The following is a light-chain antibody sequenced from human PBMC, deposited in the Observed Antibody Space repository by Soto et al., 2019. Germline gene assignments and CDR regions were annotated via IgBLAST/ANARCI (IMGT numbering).Light chain of an antibody. CDR1: QSISSW. CDR2: HAS. Sequence: DIQMTQSPSTLSATAGDRVTITCRASQSISSWLAWYQQKPGTAPKVLIYHASNLQSGVPSRFSGSGSGTEFTLTISSLQPDDFATYYCQQYNSYSFGHGTKVDIK. CDR3: QQYNSYS. V-gene: IGKV1-5*01. J-gene: IGKJ1*01.